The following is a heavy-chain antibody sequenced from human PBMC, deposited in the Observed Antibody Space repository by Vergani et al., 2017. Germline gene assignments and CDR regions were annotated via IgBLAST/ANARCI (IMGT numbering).Heavy chain of an antibody. CDR2: IYHSGST. CDR3: ARVGSQLPFDC. J-gene: IGHJ4*02. D-gene: IGHD2-2*01. CDR1: GYSISSGYY. V-gene: IGHV4-38-2*01. Sequence: QVQLQESGPGLVKPSETLSLTCAVSGYSISSGYYWGWIRQPPGKGLEWIGSIYHSGSTDYNPSLKSRVTISVDTSKNHFSLGRSSVTAADTAVYYCARVGSQLPFDCGGQGTLVTVSS.